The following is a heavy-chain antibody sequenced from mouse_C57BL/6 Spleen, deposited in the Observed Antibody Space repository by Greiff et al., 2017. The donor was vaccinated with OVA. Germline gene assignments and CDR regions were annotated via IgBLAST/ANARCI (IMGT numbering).Heavy chain of an antibody. D-gene: IGHD1-1*01. CDR2: ISSGSSTI. CDR3: ARDGSSSRAMDY. Sequence: EVQRVESGGGLVKPGGSLKLSCAASGFTFSDYGMHWVRQAPEKGLEWVAYISSGSSTIYYADTVKGRFTISRDNAKNTLFLQMTSLRSEDTAMYYCARDGSSSRAMDYWGQGTSVTVSS. V-gene: IGHV5-17*01. CDR1: GFTFSDYG. J-gene: IGHJ4*01.